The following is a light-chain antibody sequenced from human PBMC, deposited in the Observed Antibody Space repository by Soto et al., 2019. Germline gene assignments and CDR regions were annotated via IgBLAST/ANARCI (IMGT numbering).Light chain of an antibody. Sequence: DIVMTQSPDSLAVSLGERATINCKSSQSVLYSSDNKNYFAWFQQKPRQPPKLLIYWASTRASGVPDRFSGSGSGTEFTLTISSLQAEDVAVYYCHQHYDVPFTFGPGTKVEIK. CDR1: QSVLYSSDNKNY. J-gene: IGKJ3*01. CDR3: HQHYDVPFT. V-gene: IGKV4-1*01. CDR2: WAS.